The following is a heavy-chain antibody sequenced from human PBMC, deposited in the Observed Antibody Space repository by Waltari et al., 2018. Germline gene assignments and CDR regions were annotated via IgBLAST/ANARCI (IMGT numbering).Heavy chain of an antibody. CDR1: GFTVSNND. CDR3: ARFSHKDY. Sequence: EVQLVESGGGLIQPGGSLRLSCAASGFTVSNNDMSWVRQAPGKGLEWVSVIYSVGNAYYADSVKGRFTISRDNSKNTVYLQMNSLRAEDTALYYCARFSHKDYWGQGILVTVSS. CDR2: IYSVGNA. V-gene: IGHV3-53*01. J-gene: IGHJ4*02.